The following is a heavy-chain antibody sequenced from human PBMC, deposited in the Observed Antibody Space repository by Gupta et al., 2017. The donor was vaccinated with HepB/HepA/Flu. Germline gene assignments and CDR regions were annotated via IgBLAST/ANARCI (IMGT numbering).Heavy chain of an antibody. D-gene: IGHD3-10*01. V-gene: IGHV3-13*01. CDR2: IGTAGDT. J-gene: IGHJ6*02. Sequence: ELQLVATGGGLVQPGGSLSLSCAASGFTFRSYDMHWVRQATGKGLEWVSAIGTAGDTYYPVSGKGRFTISRENAKNSLYLQMNSLRAGDTAVYYCARFGEFTYGMDVWGQGTTVTVSS. CDR3: ARFGEFTYGMDV. CDR1: GFTFRSYD.